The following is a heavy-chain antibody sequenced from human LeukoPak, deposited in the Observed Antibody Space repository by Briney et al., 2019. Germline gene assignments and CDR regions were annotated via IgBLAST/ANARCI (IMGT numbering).Heavy chain of an antibody. J-gene: IGHJ3*02. D-gene: IGHD1-26*01. CDR1: GFTFSGSA. Sequence: GGSLRLSCAASGFTFSGSAMHWVRQASGKGLEGVGRIRSKANSYATAYAASVKGRFTISRDDSKNTAYLQMNSLKTEDTAVYYCTRTGATHPFDIWGQGTMVTVSS. CDR3: TRTGATHPFDI. CDR2: IRSKANSYAT. V-gene: IGHV3-73*01.